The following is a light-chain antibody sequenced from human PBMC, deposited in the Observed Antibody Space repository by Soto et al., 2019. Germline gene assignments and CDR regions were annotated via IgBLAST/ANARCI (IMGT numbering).Light chain of an antibody. CDR2: GTY. J-gene: IGKJ4*01. V-gene: IGKV3D-15*01. CDR1: QSVSSN. Sequence: EIVMTQAPATLSVSPGERATLSCRARQSVSSNLAWYQQKPGQAPRLLIYGTYIRATGIPARFSGSGSGTEFTLTISSLQSEDFAGYYCQQYNNWPPLTLGGGTKVEIK. CDR3: QQYNNWPPLT.